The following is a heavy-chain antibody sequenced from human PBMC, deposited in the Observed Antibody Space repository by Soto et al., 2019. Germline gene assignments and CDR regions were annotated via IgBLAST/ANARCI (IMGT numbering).Heavy chain of an antibody. Sequence: GGSLSLSCVTSQFPRDVDSMHWVRRAPGKGLEGVSYIRHTTSATFYADAVKGRFTISRVNRNNSLFLQKNSLIDDVTGVYFSARDRGSSGMFELDVWGPGTLVPV. CDR3: ARDRGSSGMFELDV. D-gene: IGHD6-19*01. CDR2: IRHTTSAT. J-gene: IGHJ3*01. V-gene: IGHV3-48*02. CDR1: QFPRDVDS.